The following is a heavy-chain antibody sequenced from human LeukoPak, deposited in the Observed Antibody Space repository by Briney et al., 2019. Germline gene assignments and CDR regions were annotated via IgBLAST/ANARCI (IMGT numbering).Heavy chain of an antibody. J-gene: IGHJ4*02. CDR3: ARLPYYYDSSGSDY. D-gene: IGHD3-22*01. Sequence: SETLSLTCTVSNGSISISSYYWGWIRQPPGKGLEWIGSIYYSGSTYYNPSLKSRVTISVDTSKTQFSLKVSSVTAADTAVYYCARLPYYYDSSGSDYRGQGTLVTVSS. CDR2: IYYSGST. CDR1: NGSISISSYY. V-gene: IGHV4-39*01.